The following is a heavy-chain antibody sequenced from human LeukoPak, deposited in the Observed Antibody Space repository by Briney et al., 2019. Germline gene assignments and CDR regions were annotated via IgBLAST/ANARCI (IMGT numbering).Heavy chain of an antibody. CDR3: AASFGVVATTYYYYYGMDV. V-gene: IGHV1-2*02. CDR1: GFTFTGYY. CDR2: INPNSGGT. J-gene: IGHJ6*02. D-gene: IGHD5-12*01. Sequence: GASVKVSCKASGFTFTGYYMHWVRQAPGQGLEWMGWINPNSGGTNYAQTFQGRVTMTRDMSTSTAYMELSSLRSEDTAVYYCAASFGVVATTYYYYYGMDVWGQGTTVTVSS.